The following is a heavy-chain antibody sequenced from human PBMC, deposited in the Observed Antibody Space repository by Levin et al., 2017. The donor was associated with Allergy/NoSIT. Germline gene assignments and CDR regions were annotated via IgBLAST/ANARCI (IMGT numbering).Heavy chain of an antibody. D-gene: IGHD6-13*01. J-gene: IGHJ4*02. CDR2: INHSGST. Sequence: SQTLSLTCAVYGGSFRGYYWSWIRQPPGKGLEWIGEINHSGSTNYNPSLKSRVTISVDTSKNQFSLKLSSVTAADTAVYYCARGLAGTFDYWGQGTLVTVSS. CDR1: GGSFRGYY. V-gene: IGHV4-34*01. CDR3: ARGLAGTFDY.